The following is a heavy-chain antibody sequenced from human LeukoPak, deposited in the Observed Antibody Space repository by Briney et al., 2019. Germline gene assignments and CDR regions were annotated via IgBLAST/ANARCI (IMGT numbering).Heavy chain of an antibody. CDR2: IIPIFGTA. D-gene: IGHD1-26*01. Sequence: ASVKVSCKASGGTFSSYAISWVRQAPGQGLEWMGGIIPIFGTANYAQKFQGRVTITTDESTSTAYMELSRLRSDDTAVYYCARGLPRYSGSYSDYWGQGTLVTVSS. J-gene: IGHJ4*02. V-gene: IGHV1-69*05. CDR3: ARGLPRYSGSYSDY. CDR1: GGTFSSYA.